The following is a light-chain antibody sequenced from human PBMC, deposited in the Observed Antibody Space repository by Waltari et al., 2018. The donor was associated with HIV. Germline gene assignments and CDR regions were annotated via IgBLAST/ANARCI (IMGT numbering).Light chain of an antibody. Sequence: DLQMTKSPSFVSASVGVRVTITCRASQGVGSYLAWFQQKPGKAPNLLIYGASTLQSGVPSRFSGSGSGTDFTLTISTLQPEDFATYYCQQANSLPYTFGQGTKLDIK. CDR3: QQANSLPYT. V-gene: IGKV1-12*01. CDR2: GAS. J-gene: IGKJ2*01. CDR1: QGVGSY.